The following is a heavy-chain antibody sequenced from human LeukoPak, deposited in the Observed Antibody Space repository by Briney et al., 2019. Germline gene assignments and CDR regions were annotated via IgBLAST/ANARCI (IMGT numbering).Heavy chain of an antibody. CDR3: AKNHMVIDY. Sequence: PGGSLRLSCAVSGFTFDEYGMSWVRQVPGKGLEWVSGINRNGGIRGHADSVKGRFTISRDNAKNFLYLQMDSLRAEDTAVYYCAKNHMVIDYWGQGTLVTVSS. CDR1: GFTFDEYG. D-gene: IGHD5-18*01. J-gene: IGHJ4*02. V-gene: IGHV3-20*04. CDR2: INRNGGIR.